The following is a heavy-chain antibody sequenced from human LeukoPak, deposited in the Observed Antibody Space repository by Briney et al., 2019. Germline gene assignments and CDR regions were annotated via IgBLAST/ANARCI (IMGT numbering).Heavy chain of an antibody. J-gene: IGHJ3*02. CDR1: GGSISSYY. CDR3: ARGIHPDNWNPQPGAFDI. V-gene: IGHV4-59*01. CDR2: IYYSGST. Sequence: PSETLSLTCTVSGGSISSYYWSWIRQPPGKGLEWIGYIYYSGSTNYNPSLKSRVTISVDTSKNQFSLKLSSVTAADTAVYYCARGIHPDNWNPQPGAFDIWGQGTMVTVSS. D-gene: IGHD1-20*01.